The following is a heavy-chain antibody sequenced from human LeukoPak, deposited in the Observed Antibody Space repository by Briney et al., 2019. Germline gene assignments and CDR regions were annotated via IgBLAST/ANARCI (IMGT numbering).Heavy chain of an antibody. V-gene: IGHV3-21*01. J-gene: IGHJ4*02. D-gene: IGHD3-9*01. CDR2: ISTTSTYI. CDR1: GFTFRSYA. Sequence: GGSLRLSCAASGFTFRSYAMSWVRQAPGKGLEWVSSISTTSTYIKYADSVKGRFTISRDNAGNSLYLQMNSLRAEDTAVYYCASPGSSLTGGPIWGQGSLVTVSA. CDR3: ASPGSSLTGGPI.